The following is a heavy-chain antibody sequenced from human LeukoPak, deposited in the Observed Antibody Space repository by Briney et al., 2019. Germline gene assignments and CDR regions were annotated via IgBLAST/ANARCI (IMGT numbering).Heavy chain of an antibody. J-gene: IGHJ4*02. D-gene: IGHD1-14*01. Sequence: GGSLRLSCAASGFTFSSYAMHWGRQAPGKGLEGVAVISYDGSNKYYADSVKGRFTISRDNSKNTLYLQMNSLRAEDTAVYYCARDPEPGFFDYWGQGTLVTVSS. CDR2: ISYDGSNK. CDR1: GFTFSSYA. V-gene: IGHV3-30*04. CDR3: ARDPEPGFFDY.